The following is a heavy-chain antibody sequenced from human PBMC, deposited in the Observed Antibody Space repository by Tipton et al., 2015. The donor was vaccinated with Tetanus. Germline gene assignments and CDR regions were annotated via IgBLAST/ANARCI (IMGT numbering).Heavy chain of an antibody. J-gene: IGHJ6*02. CDR3: ARGSSIRHGLDV. CDR2: LNPKSGSA. V-gene: IGHV1-8*02. D-gene: IGHD2-2*01. CDR1: GYTFTSYG. Sequence: QSGPEVRKPGASVKVSCKASGYTFTSYGLNWVRKAAGRGFEWMGWLNPKSGSAAYAPRFQGKVTMTTNTTITTAFMEVASLTYEDTAVYYCARGSSIRHGLDVWGHGTSVTVSS.